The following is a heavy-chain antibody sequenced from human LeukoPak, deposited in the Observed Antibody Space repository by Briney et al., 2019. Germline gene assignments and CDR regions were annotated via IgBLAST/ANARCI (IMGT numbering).Heavy chain of an antibody. CDR3: ARQGDSSGYYYFDY. CDR2: IYTSGST. D-gene: IGHD3-22*01. V-gene: IGHV4-4*07. Sequence: PSETLSLTCTVSGGSISSYYWSWIRQPAGKGLEWIGRIYTSGSTNYNPSLKSRVTMSADTSKNQFSLKLSSVTAADTAVYYCARQGDSSGYYYFDYWGQGTLVTVSS. CDR1: GGSISSYY. J-gene: IGHJ4*02.